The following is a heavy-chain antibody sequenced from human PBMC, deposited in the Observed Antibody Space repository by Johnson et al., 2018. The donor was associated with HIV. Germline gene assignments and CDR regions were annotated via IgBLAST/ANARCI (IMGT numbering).Heavy chain of an antibody. J-gene: IGHJ3*01. Sequence: QVQLVESGGGVVQPGRSLRLSCAASGFTFSSYAFHWVRQAPAKGLEWVASISYDGSDKYYADSVKGRFTISRDNSKNTLYLQMNSLRVEDTAVYYCARWEVLADAFDVWGRGTLVTVSS. CDR1: GFTFSSYA. V-gene: IGHV3-30*04. D-gene: IGHD1-26*01. CDR3: ARWEVLADAFDV. CDR2: ISYDGSDK.